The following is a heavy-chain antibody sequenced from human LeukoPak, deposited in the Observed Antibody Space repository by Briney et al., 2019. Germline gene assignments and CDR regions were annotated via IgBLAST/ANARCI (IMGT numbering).Heavy chain of an antibody. CDR1: GSIFTSYW. J-gene: IGHJ4*02. Sequence: RGESLQISCQGSGSIFTSYWIGWVRPLPGKGLEWMGVIYPGDSDTRYSPSFQGQVTISADKSISTAYLQWNSLKASDTAMYYCARLGWYIDYWGQGTLVTVSS. V-gene: IGHV5-51*01. CDR3: ARLGWYIDY. D-gene: IGHD6-19*01. CDR2: IYPGDSDT.